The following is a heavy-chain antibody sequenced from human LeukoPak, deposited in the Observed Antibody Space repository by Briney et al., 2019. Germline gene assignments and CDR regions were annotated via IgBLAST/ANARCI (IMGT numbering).Heavy chain of an antibody. D-gene: IGHD5-12*01. CDR1: GGTFSSYA. Sequence: SVKVSCKASGGTFSSYAISWVRQAPGQGLEWMGRIIPILGIANYAQKFQGRVTITADKSTSTAYMELSSLRSEDTAVYFCARSSGYDFDAFDIWGQGTMVTVSS. CDR3: ARSSGYDFDAFDI. J-gene: IGHJ3*02. CDR2: IIPILGIA. V-gene: IGHV1-69*04.